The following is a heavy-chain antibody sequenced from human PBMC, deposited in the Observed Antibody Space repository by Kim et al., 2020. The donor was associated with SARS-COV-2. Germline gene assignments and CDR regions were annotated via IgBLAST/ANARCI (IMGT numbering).Heavy chain of an antibody. V-gene: IGHV6-1*01. CDR2: K. Sequence: KDYALSVKSRIIINPDTSKNQFSLQLNSVTPEDTAVYYCTRGTGDYGMDVWGQGTTVTVSS. CDR3: TRGTGDYGMDV. J-gene: IGHJ6*02. D-gene: IGHD2-2*01.